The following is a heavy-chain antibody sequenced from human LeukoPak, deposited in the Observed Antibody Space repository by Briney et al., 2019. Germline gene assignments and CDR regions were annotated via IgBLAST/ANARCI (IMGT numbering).Heavy chain of an antibody. Sequence: QPGGSLILSCAASGFTFSSYWMSWVRQAPGKGLEWVANIKQDGNEKYYVDSVKGRFTISRDNDKNSLYLQMNSLRAEDKAVYYCAREITWYQLLPMTYYFDYWGQGTLVTVSS. D-gene: IGHD2-2*01. J-gene: IGHJ4*02. V-gene: IGHV3-7*01. CDR2: IKQDGNEK. CDR1: GFTFSSYW. CDR3: AREITWYQLLPMTYYFDY.